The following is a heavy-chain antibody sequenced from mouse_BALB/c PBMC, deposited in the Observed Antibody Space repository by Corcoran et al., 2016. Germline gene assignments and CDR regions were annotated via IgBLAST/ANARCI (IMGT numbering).Heavy chain of an antibody. D-gene: IGHD1-2*01. CDR3: ASVYYGYYFDY. CDR1: GYSITSGYY. V-gene: IGHV3-6*02. Sequence: DVQLQESGPGLVKPSQSLSLTCSVTGYSITSGYYWNWIRQFPGNKLEWMGYISYDGSNNYNPSLTNRISITRDTSKNQFFLKLNSVTTEDTATYYCASVYYGYYFDYWGQGTTLTVSS. CDR2: ISYDGSN. J-gene: IGHJ2*01.